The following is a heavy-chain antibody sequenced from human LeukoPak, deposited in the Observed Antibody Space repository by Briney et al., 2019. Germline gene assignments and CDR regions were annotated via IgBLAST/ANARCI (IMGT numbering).Heavy chain of an antibody. CDR1: GGSISSYY. J-gene: IGHJ4*02. D-gene: IGHD6-19*01. CDR3: ARSRIAVAGTPLGY. CDR2: IYYSGST. V-gene: IGHV4-59*12. Sequence: KPSETLSLTCTVSGGSISSYYWSWIRQPPGKGLEWIGYIYYSGSTNYNPSLKSRVTISVDTSKNQFSLKLSSVTAADTAVYYCARSRIAVAGTPLGYWGQGTLVTVSS.